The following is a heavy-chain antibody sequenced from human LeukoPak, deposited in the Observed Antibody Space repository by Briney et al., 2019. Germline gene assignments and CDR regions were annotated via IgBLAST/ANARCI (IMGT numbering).Heavy chain of an antibody. CDR3: VREGGYDPFEN. D-gene: IGHD5-12*01. J-gene: IGHJ4*02. V-gene: IGHV3-74*01. CDR1: GVTFSYYW. Sequence: VGSLRLSCAASGVTFSYYWMHWVRQAPGKGLVWVSRIDSDGSSRSYAASVKGRFTISRDNARNTLYLQMNSLRAEDTAVYFCVREGGYDPFENWGEGTLVTVSS. CDR2: IDSDGSSR.